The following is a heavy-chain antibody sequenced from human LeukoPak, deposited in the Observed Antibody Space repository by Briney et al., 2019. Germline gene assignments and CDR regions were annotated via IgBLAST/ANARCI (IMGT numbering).Heavy chain of an antibody. V-gene: IGHV3-11*04. CDR3: TRDPRHFDS. CDR2: ISSGGDIM. J-gene: IGHJ5*01. CDR1: GLRFSDYY. Sequence: GGSLRLSCAASGLRFSDYYVSWIRQAPGKGLQWVSYISSGGDIMHYADSVKGRFTSSRDNAKNSLYLQMSSLRVEDTAVYYCTRDPRHFDSCGQGTLVTVSS. D-gene: IGHD6-6*01.